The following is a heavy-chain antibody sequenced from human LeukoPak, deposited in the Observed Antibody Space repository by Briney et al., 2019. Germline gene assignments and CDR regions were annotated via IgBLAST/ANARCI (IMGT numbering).Heavy chain of an antibody. CDR2: MNPDSGDT. V-gene: IGHV1-8*01. J-gene: IGHJ4*02. Sequence: VASVKVSCKASGYSFTNYNINWVRQAGGQGLECLGEMNPDSGDTVYAQKFRGRVTLTRNTAMMTAYMEIHNLRSEDTAVYYCARGRLGGFDSWGQGTLVTVSS. D-gene: IGHD6-25*01. CDR1: GYSFTNYN. CDR3: ARGRLGGFDS.